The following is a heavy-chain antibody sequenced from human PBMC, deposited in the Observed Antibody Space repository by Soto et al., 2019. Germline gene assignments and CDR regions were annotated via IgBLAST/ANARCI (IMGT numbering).Heavy chain of an antibody. CDR2: IYSGGST. D-gene: IGHD2-2*01. J-gene: IGHJ4*02. V-gene: IGHV3-66*01. Sequence: GGSLRLSCAASGFTVSSNYMSWVRQAPGKGLEWVSVIYSGGSTYYADSVKGRFTISRDNSKNTLYLQMNSLRAEDTAVYYCRRPYQLPTGYYFDYWGQGTLVTVSS. CDR3: RRPYQLPTGYYFDY. CDR1: GFTVSSNY.